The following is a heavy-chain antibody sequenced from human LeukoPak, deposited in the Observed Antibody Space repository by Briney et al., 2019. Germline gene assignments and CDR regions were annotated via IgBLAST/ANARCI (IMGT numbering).Heavy chain of an antibody. D-gene: IGHD1-26*01. CDR1: GYTFTSYY. Sequence: VASVKVSCKASGYTFTSYYMHWVRQAPGQGLEWMGIINPSGGSTSYAQKFQGRVTMTRDTSTSTVYMELSSLRSEDTAVYYCARDGPGWESYPASCFDYWGQGTLVTVSS. V-gene: IGHV1-46*01. CDR3: ARDGPGWESYPASCFDY. J-gene: IGHJ4*02. CDR2: INPSGGST.